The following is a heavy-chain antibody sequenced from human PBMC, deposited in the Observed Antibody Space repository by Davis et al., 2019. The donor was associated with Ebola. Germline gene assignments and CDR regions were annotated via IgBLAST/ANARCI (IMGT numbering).Heavy chain of an antibody. CDR1: GYTLTELS. Sequence: ASVKVSCKVSGYTLTELSMHWVRQAPGKGLEWMGGFDPEDGETIYAQKFQGRVTMTEDTSTDTAYMELSSLRSEDTAVYYCATDLVAYYYYGMDVWGQGTTVTVSS. D-gene: IGHD2-15*01. V-gene: IGHV1-24*01. CDR3: ATDLVAYYYYGMDV. J-gene: IGHJ6*02. CDR2: FDPEDGET.